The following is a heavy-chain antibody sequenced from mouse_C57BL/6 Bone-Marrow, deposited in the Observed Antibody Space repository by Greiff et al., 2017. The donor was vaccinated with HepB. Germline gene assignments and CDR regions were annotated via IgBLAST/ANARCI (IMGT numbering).Heavy chain of an antibody. CDR1: GFTFSSYA. D-gene: IGHD3-3*01. CDR2: ISDGGSYT. CDR3: ARDLGLGGGEWAMDY. Sequence: EVKVVESGGGLVKPGGSLKLSCAASGFTFSSYAMSWVRQTPEKRLEWVATISDGGSYTYYPDNVKGRFTISRDNAKNNLYLQMSHLKSEDTAMYYCARDLGLGGGEWAMDYWGQGTSVTVSS. V-gene: IGHV5-4*01. J-gene: IGHJ4*01.